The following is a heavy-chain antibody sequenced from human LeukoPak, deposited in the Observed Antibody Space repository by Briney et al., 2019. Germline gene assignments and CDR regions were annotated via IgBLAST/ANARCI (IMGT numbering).Heavy chain of an antibody. D-gene: IGHD2-15*01. J-gene: IGHJ4*02. CDR1: GGSISSGAYY. CDR2: IYYSGST. Sequence: PSQTLSLTCTVSGGSISSGAYYWNWIRQHPGKGLEGIGYIYYSGSTYYTPSLKRRVTISGDTSKNQFSLKLSSVTAADTAVYYCARAGPDCSGGSCYGVFDYWGQGTLVTVSS. CDR3: ARAGPDCSGGSCYGVFDY. V-gene: IGHV4-31*03.